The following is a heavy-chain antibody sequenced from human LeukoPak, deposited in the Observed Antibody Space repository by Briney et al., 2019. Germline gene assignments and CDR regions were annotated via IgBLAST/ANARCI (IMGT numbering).Heavy chain of an antibody. CDR2: INAGNGNT. V-gene: IGHV1-3*01. D-gene: IGHD4-11*01. Sequence: ASVKVSCKTSGYTFTSYAMHWVRMAPGQRLEWMGWINAGNGNTKYSQKFQDRVTITRDTSASAAYMELSSLRSEDTAVYFCARGPYSNYWFDPWGQGTLVTVSS. CDR1: GYTFTSYA. CDR3: ARGPYSNYWFDP. J-gene: IGHJ5*02.